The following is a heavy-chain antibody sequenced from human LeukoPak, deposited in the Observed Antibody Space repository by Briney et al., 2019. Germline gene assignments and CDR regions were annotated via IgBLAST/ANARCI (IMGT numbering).Heavy chain of an antibody. J-gene: IGHJ6*03. CDR2: IYYSGST. CDR3: ARAINYYYYYMDV. Sequence: SETLSLTCTVSGGSISNYYWSWIRQPPGKGLEWIGSIYYSGSTNYNPSLKSRVTISVDTSKNQFSLKLSSVTAADTAVYYCARAINYYYYYMDVWGKGTTVTISS. V-gene: IGHV4-59*01. CDR1: GGSISNYY.